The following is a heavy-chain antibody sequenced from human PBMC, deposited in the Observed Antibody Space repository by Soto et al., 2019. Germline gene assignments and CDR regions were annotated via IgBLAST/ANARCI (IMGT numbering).Heavy chain of an antibody. V-gene: IGHV3-64*01. CDR2: ISSNGGST. J-gene: IGHJ4*02. D-gene: IGHD5-12*01. Sequence: EVQLVESGGGLVQPGGSLRLSCAASGFTFSSYAMHWVGQAPGKGLEYVSTISSNGGSTDYANSVKGRFTISRDNTKNTLYLQMGSLRAEDMDVYYCARGSNGYHFDYWGQGTLVTVSS. CDR1: GFTFSSYA. CDR3: ARGSNGYHFDY.